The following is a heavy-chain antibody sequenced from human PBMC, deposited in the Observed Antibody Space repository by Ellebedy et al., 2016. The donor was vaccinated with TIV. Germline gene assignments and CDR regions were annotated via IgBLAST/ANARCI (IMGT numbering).Heavy chain of an antibody. CDR1: GYTFTSYY. J-gene: IGHJ4*02. V-gene: IGHV1-46*01. D-gene: IGHD2-15*01. CDR3: ARRHGRCSDGTCYSIDS. Sequence: AASVKVSCKASGYTFTSYYMHWVRQAPGQGLEWMGIINPSGGSTSYAQKFQGRVTMTRDTSTSTVYMELSSLRSEDTAVYYCARRHGRCSDGTCYSIDSWGQGTLVTVSS. CDR2: INPSGGST.